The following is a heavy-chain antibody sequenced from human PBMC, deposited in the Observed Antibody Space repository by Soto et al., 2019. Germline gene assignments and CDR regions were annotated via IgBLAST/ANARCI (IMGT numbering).Heavy chain of an antibody. CDR1: GGSISKGDYS. CDR2: IYYSGSS. V-gene: IGHV4-39*02. D-gene: IGHD3-22*01. Sequence: PSETLSLTCAVSGGSISKGDYSWSWIRQPPGKGLQFVGTIYYSGSSYSNPSLKSRLSMSVDTSKNQFSLTMKSVTAADTGVYYCAREPIVEGPPGYNWFDPWGQGILVTVSS. CDR3: AREPIVEGPPGYNWFDP. J-gene: IGHJ5*02.